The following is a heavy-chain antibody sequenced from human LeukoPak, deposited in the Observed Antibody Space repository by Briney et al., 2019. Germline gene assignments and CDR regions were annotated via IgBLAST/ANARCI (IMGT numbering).Heavy chain of an antibody. Sequence: PGGSLRLSCAASGFIFRSYGMHWVRQAPGKGLEWVAVISYDGSNKYYADSVKGRFTISRDNSKNTLYLQMNSLRAEDTAVYYCAKDRGIAARRSPLDYWGQGTLVTVSS. CDR2: ISYDGSNK. CDR3: AKDRGIAARRSPLDY. CDR1: GFIFRSYG. J-gene: IGHJ4*02. D-gene: IGHD6-6*01. V-gene: IGHV3-30*18.